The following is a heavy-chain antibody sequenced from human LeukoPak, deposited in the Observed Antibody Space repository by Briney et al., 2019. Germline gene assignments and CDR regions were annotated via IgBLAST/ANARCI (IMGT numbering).Heavy chain of an antibody. CDR3: ARDYHRDNWFDP. J-gene: IGHJ5*02. V-gene: IGHV4-59*01. CDR1: GGSISSYY. CDR2: IYYSGST. Sequence: SETLSLTCTVSGGSISSYYWSWIRQPPGKGLEWIGYIYYSGSTNYNPSLKSRVTISVDRSKNQFSLKLSSVTAADTAVYYCARDYHRDNWFDPWGQGTLVTVSS.